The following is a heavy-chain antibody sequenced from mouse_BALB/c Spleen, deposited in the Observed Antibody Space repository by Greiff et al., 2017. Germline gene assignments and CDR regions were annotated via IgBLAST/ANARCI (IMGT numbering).Heavy chain of an antibody. CDR1: GYTFTSYV. D-gene: IGHD1-1*01. CDR2: INPYNDGT. Sequence: EVKLQESGPELVKPGASVKMSCKASGYTFTSYVMHWVKQKPGQGLEWIGYINPYNDGTKYNEKFKGKATLTSDKSSSTAYMELSSLTSEDSAVYYCARPYGSSYWYFDVWGAGTTVTVSS. J-gene: IGHJ1*01. V-gene: IGHV1-14*01. CDR3: ARPYGSSYWYFDV.